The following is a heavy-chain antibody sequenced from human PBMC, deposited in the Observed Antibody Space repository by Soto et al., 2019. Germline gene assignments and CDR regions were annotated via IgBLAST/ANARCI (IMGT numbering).Heavy chain of an antibody. CDR1: GGTFGSYA. CDR2: IIPIPGTA. V-gene: IGHV1-69*01. Sequence: QVQLVQSGAEVKKPGSSVKVSCKASGGTFGSYAISWVRQAPGQGREWMGGIIPIPGTANYAQKFQGRVTIAADESTSAAYMELRSLRSEDTAVYYCASSQGSSTSLEIYYYYYYGMDVWGQGTTVTVSS. CDR3: ASSQGSSTSLEIYYYYYYGMDV. D-gene: IGHD2-2*01. J-gene: IGHJ6*02.